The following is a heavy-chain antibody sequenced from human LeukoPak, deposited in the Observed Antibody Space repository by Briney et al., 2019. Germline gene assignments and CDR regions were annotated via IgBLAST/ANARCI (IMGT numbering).Heavy chain of an antibody. V-gene: IGHV3-74*01. CDR3: ARDMTGYSSAWYYFDY. D-gene: IGHD6-19*01. Sequence: GGSLRLSCAASGFTFSSYWMHWVRQAPGKGLLWVSRINSDGSSTSYADSVKGRLTISRDNAKNTLYLQMNSLRAEDTGVYYCARDMTGYSSAWYYFDYWGQGTLITVSS. CDR1: GFTFSSYW. CDR2: INSDGSST. J-gene: IGHJ4*02.